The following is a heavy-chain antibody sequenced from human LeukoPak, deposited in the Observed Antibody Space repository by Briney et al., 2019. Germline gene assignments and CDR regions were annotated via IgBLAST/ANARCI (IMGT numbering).Heavy chain of an antibody. V-gene: IGHV4-34*01. CDR1: GGSFSGYY. CDR3: AGTWFGRGSVFDP. CDR2: INHSGST. J-gene: IGHJ5*02. Sequence: SETLSLTCAVYGGSFSGYYWNWIRQPPGKGLDWVGEINHSGSTTYNPSLKSRVTISVDTSKNQFSLKLSSVTAADTAVYYCAGTWFGRGSVFDPWGQGTLVSVSS. D-gene: IGHD3-10*01.